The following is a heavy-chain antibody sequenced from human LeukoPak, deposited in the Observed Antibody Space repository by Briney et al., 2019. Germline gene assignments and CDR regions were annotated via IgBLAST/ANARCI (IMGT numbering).Heavy chain of an antibody. Sequence: PGRSLRLSCAASVLAFSNYGMHWVRQAPGKGLNSVSLTSDSRGSTDYEDSVKGRFTISRDKSKNTLYLQMNSLRAEDTAVYYCAKGGGSRNFDYWGQGTLVAVSS. CDR3: AKGGGSRNFDY. D-gene: IGHD1-26*01. CDR1: VLAFSNYG. V-gene: IGHV3-23*01. J-gene: IGHJ4*02. CDR2: TSDSRGST.